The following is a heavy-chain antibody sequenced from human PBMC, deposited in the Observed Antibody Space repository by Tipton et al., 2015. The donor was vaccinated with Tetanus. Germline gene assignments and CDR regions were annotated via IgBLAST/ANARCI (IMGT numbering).Heavy chain of an antibody. Sequence: LRLSCTVSGASLRGGDYHWSWIRQPPGKGLEWLADISGSGTSNSNYYLKSLITMTHDTSRNQFSLKLTAVTAADTAVYYWARWGDASGSTNLYAFDIWGQGTKVSVSS. V-gene: IGHV4-61*08. D-gene: IGHD3-10*01. CDR3: ARWGDASGSTNLYAFDI. CDR2: ISGSGTS. J-gene: IGHJ3*02. CDR1: GASLRGGDYH.